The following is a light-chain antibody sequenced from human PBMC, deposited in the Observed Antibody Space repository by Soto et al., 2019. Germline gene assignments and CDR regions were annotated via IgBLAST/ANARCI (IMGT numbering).Light chain of an antibody. CDR2: GAS. V-gene: IGKV3-20*01. Sequence: EIVLTQSPGTLSLSPGERATLSCRASQSVKSSYLAWYQQKPGQAPRLLIYGASSRATGIPDRFSGSGSGKEFTLTISKLEPEDFAVYYCQQYGSALYTFGQGTKLEIK. CDR1: QSVKSSY. J-gene: IGKJ2*01. CDR3: QQYGSALYT.